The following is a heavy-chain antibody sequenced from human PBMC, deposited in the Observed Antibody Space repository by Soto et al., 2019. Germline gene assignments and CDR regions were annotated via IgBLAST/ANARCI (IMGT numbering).Heavy chain of an antibody. CDR2: ISYDGSNK. Sequence: GGSLRLSCAASGFTFSSYGMHWVRQAPGKGLEWVAVISYDGSNKYYADSVKGRFTISRDNSKNTVYLQMTDLRADDTAVYYCAKDAVYNDGLWLMDHWGQGTQVTVSS. CDR1: GFTFSSYG. V-gene: IGHV3-30*18. D-gene: IGHD2-21*01. CDR3: AKDAVYNDGLWLMDH. J-gene: IGHJ4*02.